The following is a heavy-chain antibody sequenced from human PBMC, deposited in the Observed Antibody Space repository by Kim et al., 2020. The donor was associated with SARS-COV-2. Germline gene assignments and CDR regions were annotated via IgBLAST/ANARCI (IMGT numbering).Heavy chain of an antibody. CDR1: GGSISSGGYS. D-gene: IGHD4-17*01. CDR2: IYYSGST. J-gene: IGHJ4*01. V-gene: IGHV4-30-2*01. CDR3: ARGRATVVTPWTFDY. Sequence: SETLSLTCAISGGSISSGGYSWSWIRQPPGKGLEWIGYIYYSGSTYYNPSLKSRVTISVDSSKNQFSLKLSSVTAADTAVYYCARGRATVVTPWTFDY.